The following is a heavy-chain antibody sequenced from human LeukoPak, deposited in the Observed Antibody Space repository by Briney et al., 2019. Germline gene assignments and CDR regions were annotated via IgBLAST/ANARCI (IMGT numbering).Heavy chain of an antibody. Sequence: QPGGSLRLSCAASGFTFSSYWMHWVRQAPGKGLVWVSRINSDGSSTRYADSVKGRFTISRDNAENTLYLQVNSLRAEDTAVYYCAREGSDNSGYDLDFWGQGTLVTVSS. J-gene: IGHJ4*02. CDR1: GFTFSSYW. CDR3: AREGSDNSGYDLDF. CDR2: INSDGSST. V-gene: IGHV3-74*01. D-gene: IGHD3-9*01.